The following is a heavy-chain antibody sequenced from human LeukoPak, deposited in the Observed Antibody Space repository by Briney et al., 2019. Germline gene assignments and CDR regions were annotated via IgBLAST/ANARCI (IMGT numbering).Heavy chain of an antibody. V-gene: IGHV4-39*01. Sequence: TPSETLSLTCTVSGGSISSSSYYWGWIRQPPGKGLEWIGSIYYSGSTYYNPSLKSRVTISVDTSKNQFSLKLSSVTAADTAVYYCARHYLSVEVPSSSWPFDYWGQGTLVTVSS. CDR2: IYYSGST. CDR3: ARHYLSVEVPSSSWPFDY. CDR1: GGSISSSSYY. D-gene: IGHD6-13*01. J-gene: IGHJ4*02.